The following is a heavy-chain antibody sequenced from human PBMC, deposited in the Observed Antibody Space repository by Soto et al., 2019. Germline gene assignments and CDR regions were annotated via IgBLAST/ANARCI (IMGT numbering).Heavy chain of an antibody. Sequence: QVQLVQSGAEVKKPGASVKVSCKASGYTFTSYGISWVRQAPGQGLEWMGWISAYNGNTNYAQKVQGRVTMTTDTSTSTAYRELRSLRSGDTAVYYCARVLYQLLKSDWFDPWGQGTLVTVSS. CDR3: ARVLYQLLKSDWFDP. CDR2: ISAYNGNT. J-gene: IGHJ5*02. CDR1: GYTFTSYG. D-gene: IGHD2-2*01. V-gene: IGHV1-18*04.